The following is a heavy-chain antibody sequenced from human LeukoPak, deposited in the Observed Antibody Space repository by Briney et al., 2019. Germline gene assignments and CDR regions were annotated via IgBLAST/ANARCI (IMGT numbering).Heavy chain of an antibody. CDR1: GGSISSYY. CDR3: ARDQYSGSLDY. CDR2: FYSTGST. D-gene: IGHD1-26*01. J-gene: IGHJ4*02. Sequence: SETLSLTCTVPGGSISSYYWSWIRQPAGKGLEWIGRFYSTGSTNYNPSLKSRVTMSVDTSKNQFSLKLSSVTAADTAVYYCARDQYSGSLDYWGQGTLVTVSS. V-gene: IGHV4-4*07.